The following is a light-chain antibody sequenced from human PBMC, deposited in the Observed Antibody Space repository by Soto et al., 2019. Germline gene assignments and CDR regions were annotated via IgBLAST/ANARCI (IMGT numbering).Light chain of an antibody. J-gene: IGKJ1*01. Sequence: EIVLTQSPGTLSLSPGERATLSCRASQSVSNNYLAWYQQKPGQAPRLLIYGASSRATGIPDRFRGSGSGTDFSLSISRLEPEDSAVYYCQQYGSSPWTFGQGTKVDIK. CDR3: QQYGSSPWT. CDR1: QSVSNNY. V-gene: IGKV3-20*01. CDR2: GAS.